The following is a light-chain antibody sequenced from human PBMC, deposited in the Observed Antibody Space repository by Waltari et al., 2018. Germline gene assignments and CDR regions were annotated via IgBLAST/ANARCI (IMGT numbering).Light chain of an antibody. J-gene: IGKJ5*01. CDR3: QQLKSYPIT. V-gene: IGKV1-9*01. CDR2: ATS. Sequence: TQLTQSPSSLSASVGDRVTIPCRASQVILGYLAWYQQRPGKAPKFLIYATSTVRSGVPSRFSGSGSGTDFTLTISDLQPEDFATYYCQQLKSYPITFGQGTRLEIK. CDR1: QVILGY.